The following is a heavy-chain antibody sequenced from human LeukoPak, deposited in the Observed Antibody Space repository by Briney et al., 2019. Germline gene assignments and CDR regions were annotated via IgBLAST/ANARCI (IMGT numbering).Heavy chain of an antibody. CDR2: ISGSGTST. Sequence: GGSLRLSCAASGFTFRSYVMSWVRQAPGKELEWVLAISGSGTSTYYADSVKGRFTISRDNSKNTLYLQMNSLRAEDTAVYYCEGTYYYDSSDDYWGQGTLVTVSS. V-gene: IGHV3-23*01. J-gene: IGHJ4*02. CDR3: EGTYYYDSSDDY. D-gene: IGHD3-22*01. CDR1: GFTFRSYV.